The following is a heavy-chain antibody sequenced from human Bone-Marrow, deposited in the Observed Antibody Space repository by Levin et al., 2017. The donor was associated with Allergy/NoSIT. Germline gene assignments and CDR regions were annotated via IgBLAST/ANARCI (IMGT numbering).Heavy chain of an antibody. CDR3: ARIGSYGPASGPYYYYGMDV. CDR1: GYTFTSYY. V-gene: IGHV1-46*01. Sequence: ASVKVSCKASGYTFTSYYMHWVRQAPGQGLEWMGIINPSGGSTSYAQKFQGRVTMTRDTSTSTVYMELSSLRSEDTAVYYCARIGSYGPASGPYYYYGMDVWGQGTTVTVSS. J-gene: IGHJ6*02. CDR2: INPSGGST. D-gene: IGHD2-2*01.